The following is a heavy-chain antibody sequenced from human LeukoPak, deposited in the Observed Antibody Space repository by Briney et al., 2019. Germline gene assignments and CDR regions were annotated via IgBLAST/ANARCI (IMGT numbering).Heavy chain of an antibody. CDR3: ARDRNSIVVVPGY. D-gene: IGHD3-22*01. CDR2: INPNSGGT. V-gene: IGHV1-2*02. J-gene: IGHJ4*02. Sequence: ASVKVSCKASGYTFTGYYMHWVRQAPGQGLEWMGWINPNSGGTNYAQKLQGRVTMTTDTSTSTAYMELRSLRSDDTAVYYCARDRNSIVVVPGYWGQGTLVTVSS. CDR1: GYTFTGYY.